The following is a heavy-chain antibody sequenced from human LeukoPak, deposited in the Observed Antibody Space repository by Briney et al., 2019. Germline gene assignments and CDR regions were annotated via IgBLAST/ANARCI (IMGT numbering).Heavy chain of an antibody. D-gene: IGHD3-3*02. CDR1: GFTFSSYW. J-gene: IGHJ4*02. CDR2: IKQDGNEK. CDR3: ARDGAFRIYDY. Sequence: GRSLRLSCAASGFTFSSYWMTWVRQAPGKGLEWVASIKQDGNEKYYVDSVKGRFTISRDNARNSLYLQMSCLRADDTAVYYCARDGAFRIYDYWGQGTLVTVSS. V-gene: IGHV3-7*01.